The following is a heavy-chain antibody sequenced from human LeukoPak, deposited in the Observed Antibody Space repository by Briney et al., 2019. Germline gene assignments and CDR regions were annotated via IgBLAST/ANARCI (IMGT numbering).Heavy chain of an antibody. CDR1: SGSISSYY. J-gene: IGHJ5*02. V-gene: IGHV4-4*07. Sequence: SETLSLTCTVSSGSISSYYWSWIQQPAGKGLEWIGHMYTSGSTNYNPSLKSRVTMSIDTSKNEFSLKMTSVTAADTAVYYCARQKTPVTSFDPWGQGTLVTVSS. CDR3: ARQKTPVTSFDP. CDR2: MYTSGST.